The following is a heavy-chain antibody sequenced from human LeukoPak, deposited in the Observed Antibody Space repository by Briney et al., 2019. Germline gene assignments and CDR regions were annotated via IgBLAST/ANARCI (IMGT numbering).Heavy chain of an antibody. Sequence: QPGGSLRLSCAASGFTFSSYVMHWVRQAPGKVLEWVAIISYDGSNEYYADSVKGRFTISRDNSKNTLYLQMNSLRAADTAVCYCARFTPQGYGWGGYNRFDPWGQGTLVTVSS. J-gene: IGHJ5*02. D-gene: IGHD3-16*01. V-gene: IGHV3-30*04. CDR3: ARFTPQGYGWGGYNRFDP. CDR1: GFTFSSYV. CDR2: ISYDGSNE.